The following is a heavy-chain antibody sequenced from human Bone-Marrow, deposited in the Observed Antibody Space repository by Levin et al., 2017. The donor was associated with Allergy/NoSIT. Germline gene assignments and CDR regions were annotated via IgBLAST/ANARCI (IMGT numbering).Heavy chain of an antibody. CDR2: ISYDGSNK. CDR3: ARVSLAGFGVGDYFDY. Sequence: TGGSLRLSCAASGFTFSSYAMHWVRQAPGKGLEWVAVISYDGSNKYYADSVKGRFTISRDNSKNTLYLQMNSLRAEDTAVYYCARVSLAGFGVGDYFDYWGQGTLVTVSS. D-gene: IGHD3-16*01. V-gene: IGHV3-30*04. J-gene: IGHJ4*02. CDR1: GFTFSSYA.